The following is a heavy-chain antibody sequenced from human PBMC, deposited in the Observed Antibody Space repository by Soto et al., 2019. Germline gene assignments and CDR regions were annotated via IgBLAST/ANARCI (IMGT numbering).Heavy chain of an antibody. Sequence: GEALKISCKGSGYSFTRYWIGWVRQMPGKGLEWMGIIYPGDSDTRYSPSFQGQVTISADKSISTAYLQWSSLKASDTAMYYCARQSSWDGSYYYGMDVWGQGTTVTVSS. J-gene: IGHJ6*02. D-gene: IGHD6-13*01. CDR2: IYPGDSDT. CDR1: GYSFTRYW. CDR3: ARQSSWDGSYYYGMDV. V-gene: IGHV5-51*01.